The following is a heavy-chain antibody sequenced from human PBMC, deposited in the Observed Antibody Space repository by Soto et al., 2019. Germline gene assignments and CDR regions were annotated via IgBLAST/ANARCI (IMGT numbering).Heavy chain of an antibody. Sequence: ASVKVSCKASGYTFTSYDINWVRQATGQGLEWMGWMNPNSGNTGYAQKFQGRVTMTRNTSISTAYMELSSLRSEDTAVYYCARAPGKQLKNYYYSGIDVWGQGTTGAVAS. CDR3: ARAPGKQLKNYYYSGIDV. CDR1: GYTFTSYD. J-gene: IGHJ6*01. D-gene: IGHD6-6*01. CDR2: MNPNSGNT. V-gene: IGHV1-8*01.